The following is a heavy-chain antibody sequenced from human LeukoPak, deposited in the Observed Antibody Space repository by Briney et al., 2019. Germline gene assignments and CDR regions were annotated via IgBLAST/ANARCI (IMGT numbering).Heavy chain of an antibody. CDR3: AREGGYCTNGVCFSHGFDI. CDR1: GFTFSSYW. Sequence: PGGSLRLSCAASGFTFSSYWMSWVRQAPGKGLEWVANIKQDGSEKYYVDSVKGRFTISRDNAKNSLYLQMNSLRAEDTAVYYCAREGGYCTNGVCFSHGFDIWGQGTMVTVSS. V-gene: IGHV3-7*01. D-gene: IGHD2-8*01. CDR2: IKQDGSEK. J-gene: IGHJ3*02.